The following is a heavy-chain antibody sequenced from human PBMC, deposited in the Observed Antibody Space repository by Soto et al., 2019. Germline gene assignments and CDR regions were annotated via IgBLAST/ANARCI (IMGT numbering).Heavy chain of an antibody. CDR1: GLTVSGKKY. Sequence: GGSLRLSCAASGLTVSGKKYIAWVRQAPGKGLEWVSGVYDVDGTYYADSVKGRFTISRDTSKTIVFLEMNDLRHDDTAVYYCASWLLREHAYDVWGLGTTVTVSS. CDR2: VYDVDGT. CDR3: ASWLLREHAYDV. D-gene: IGHD1-26*01. J-gene: IGHJ3*01. V-gene: IGHV3-53*01.